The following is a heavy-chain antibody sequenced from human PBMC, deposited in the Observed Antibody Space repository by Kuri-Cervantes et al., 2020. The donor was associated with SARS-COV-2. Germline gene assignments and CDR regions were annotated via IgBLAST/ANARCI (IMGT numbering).Heavy chain of an antibody. CDR2: ISGSGGST. CDR3: AKDWDSRGYYLFDH. CDR1: GFTFSSCA. V-gene: IGHV3-23*01. Sequence: GESLKISCAASGFTFSSCAMSWVRQAPGKGLEWVSSISGSGGSTYYAEYVKGRFTISRDNSKNTLYLQMNSLRAEDTAVYYCAKDWDSRGYYLFDHWGQGTLVTVSS. J-gene: IGHJ4*02. D-gene: IGHD3-22*01.